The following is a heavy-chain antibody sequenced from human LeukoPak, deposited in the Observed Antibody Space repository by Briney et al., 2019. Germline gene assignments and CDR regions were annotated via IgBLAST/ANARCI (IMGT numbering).Heavy chain of an antibody. Sequence: EASETLSLTCAVSGGSISSSNWWSWVRQPPGKGLEWIGEIYHSGSTNYNPSLKSRVTISVDKSKNQFSLKLSSVTAADTAVYYCARDDKNYYDSSGYLVYAFDIWGQGTMVTVSS. J-gene: IGHJ3*02. D-gene: IGHD3-22*01. CDR1: GGSISSSNW. CDR2: IYHSGST. V-gene: IGHV4-4*02. CDR3: ARDDKNYYDSSGYLVYAFDI.